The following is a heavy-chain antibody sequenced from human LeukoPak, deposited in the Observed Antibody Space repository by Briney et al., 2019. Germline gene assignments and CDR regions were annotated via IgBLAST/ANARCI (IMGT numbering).Heavy chain of an antibody. CDR2: IYPGDSDT. CDR1: GYSFTSYW. J-gene: IGHJ3*02. Sequence: GESLKISCKGSGYSFTSYWIGWVRQMPGKGLEWMGIIYPGDSDTRYGPSFQGQVTISADKSISTAYLQWSSLKASDTAMYYCARTSYYDSSGYYLRAAFDIWGQGTMVTVSS. CDR3: ARTSYYDSSGYYLRAAFDI. D-gene: IGHD3-22*01. V-gene: IGHV5-51*01.